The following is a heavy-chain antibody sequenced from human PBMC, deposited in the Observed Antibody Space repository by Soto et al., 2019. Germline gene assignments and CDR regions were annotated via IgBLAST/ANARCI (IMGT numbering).Heavy chain of an antibody. Sequence: QVQLVQSGAEVKKPGSSVKVSCKASGGTFSSYAISWVRQAPGQGLEWMGGIIPICGTANYAQKFQGRVTITADESTSTAYMELSSLRSEDTAVYYGARGSLFKWGYDYYWFDPWGQGTLVTVSS. D-gene: IGHD5-12*01. J-gene: IGHJ5*02. V-gene: IGHV1-69*01. CDR3: ARGSLFKWGYDYYWFDP. CDR2: IIPICGTA. CDR1: GGTFSSYA.